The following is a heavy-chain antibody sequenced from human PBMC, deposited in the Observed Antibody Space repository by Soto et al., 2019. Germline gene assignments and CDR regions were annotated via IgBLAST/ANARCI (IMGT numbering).Heavy chain of an antibody. CDR1: GGSFSGYY. D-gene: IGHD3-3*01. CDR3: ARGSYFDFSSGYDASFDV. V-gene: IGHV4-34*01. Sequence: QVQLQQWGAGLLEPSETLSLTCAVYGGSFSGYYWGWFRQHPWKVLEWIGEVKHSGNINYNPSLKTRLTVSVDTSKNQFSLKLSSMTAADTAMYYCARGSYFDFSSGYDASFDVWGKGTMVTVSS. CDR2: VKHSGNI. J-gene: IGHJ3*01.